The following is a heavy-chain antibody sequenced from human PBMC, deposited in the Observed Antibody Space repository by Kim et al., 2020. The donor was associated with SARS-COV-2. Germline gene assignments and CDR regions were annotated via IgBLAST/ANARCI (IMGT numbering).Heavy chain of an antibody. CDR1: GFTFSSYS. CDR3: ARDLYSGYVENGGY. J-gene: IGHJ4*02. D-gene: IGHD5-12*01. V-gene: IGHV3-21*01. Sequence: GGSLRLSCAASGFTFSSYSMNWVRQAPGKGLEWVSSISSSSSYIYYADSVKGRFTISRDNAKNSLYLQMNSLRAEDTAVYYCARDLYSGYVENGGYWGQGTLVTVSS. CDR2: ISSSSSYI.